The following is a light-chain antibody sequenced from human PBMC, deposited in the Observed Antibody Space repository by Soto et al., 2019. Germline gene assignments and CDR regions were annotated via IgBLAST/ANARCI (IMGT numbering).Light chain of an antibody. J-gene: IGLJ1*01. CDR3: SSYPSSSTLYV. Sequence: QSVLTQPASVSGSPGQSITISCTGTSSDVGGYNYVSWYQQHPGKAPKLMIYDVSNRPSGVSNRFSGSKSGNPASLTISGIQAEDEADYYCSSYPSSSTLYVFGTGTKVTVL. CDR2: DVS. V-gene: IGLV2-14*01. CDR1: SSDVGGYNY.